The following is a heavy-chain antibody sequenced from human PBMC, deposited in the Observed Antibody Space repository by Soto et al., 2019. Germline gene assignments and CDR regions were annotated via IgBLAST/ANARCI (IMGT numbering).Heavy chain of an antibody. CDR2: ISSSSSYI. Sequence: PGGSLRLSCAASGFTFSSYSMNWVRQAPGKGLEWVSSISSSSSYIYYADSVKGRFTISRDNAKNSLYLQMNSLRAEDTAVYYCARGKYTVTMPRPYNWFDPWGQGTLVTVSS. CDR1: GFTFSSYS. V-gene: IGHV3-21*01. J-gene: IGHJ5*02. D-gene: IGHD4-4*01. CDR3: ARGKYTVTMPRPYNWFDP.